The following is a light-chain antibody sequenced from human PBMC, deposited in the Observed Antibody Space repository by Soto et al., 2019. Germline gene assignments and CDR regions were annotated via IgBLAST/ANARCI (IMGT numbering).Light chain of an antibody. CDR1: QSVSSY. Sequence: EIVLTQSPATLSLSPGERATLSCRASQSVSSYLAWYQQKPGQAPRLLIYDASNRATGIPARFSGSGSGTYFTLTISSLEPEDFAVYYCQQRSNWPPYTLGQGTKLEIK. CDR2: DAS. J-gene: IGKJ2*01. CDR3: QQRSNWPPYT. V-gene: IGKV3-11*01.